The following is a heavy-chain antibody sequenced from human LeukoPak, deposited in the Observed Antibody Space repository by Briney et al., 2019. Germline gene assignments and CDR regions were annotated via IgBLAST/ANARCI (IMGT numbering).Heavy chain of an antibody. CDR2: ISASGGST. CDR1: GFTFSSYA. V-gene: IGHV3-23*01. CDR3: AKDEERPYYDFWSGYYRHNWFDP. Sequence: GGSLRLSCAASGFTFSSYAMSWVRQAPGKGLEWVSAISASGGSTYYADSVKGRFTISRDNSKNTLYLQMNSLRAEDTAVYYCAKDEERPYYDFWSGYYRHNWFDPWGQGTLVTVSS. J-gene: IGHJ5*02. D-gene: IGHD3-3*01.